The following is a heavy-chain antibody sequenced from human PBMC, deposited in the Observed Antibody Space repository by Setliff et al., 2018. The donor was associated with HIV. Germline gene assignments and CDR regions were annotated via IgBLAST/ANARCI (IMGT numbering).Heavy chain of an antibody. V-gene: IGHV3-21*01. J-gene: IGHJ1*01. D-gene: IGHD3-10*01. CDR2: ISTSSSYI. Sequence: GESLKISCAASGFSFSSYTMNWVRQAPGKGLEWVSSISTSSSYIYYADSVKGRFTISRDNAKNSLYLQMNSLRAEDTAVYYCARGPPGEPRLFQHWGQGTQVTVSS. CDR1: GFSFSSYT. CDR3: ARGPPGEPRLFQH.